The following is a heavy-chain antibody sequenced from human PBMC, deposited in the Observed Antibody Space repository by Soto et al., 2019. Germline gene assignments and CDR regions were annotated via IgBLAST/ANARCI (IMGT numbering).Heavy chain of an antibody. CDR1: GYSISSGSY. J-gene: IGHJ4*02. CDR2: IYHGGTT. D-gene: IGHD1-26*01. CDR3: ARDTGTYPYYFDY. V-gene: IGHV4-38-2*02. Sequence: NPSETLSLTCTVSGYSISSGSYWAWIRQPPGKGPEWIASIYHGGTTFYNPSLKSRITISVDTSNNQFSLKLTSVTAADTAVYYCARDTGTYPYYFDYWGQGTLVTVSS.